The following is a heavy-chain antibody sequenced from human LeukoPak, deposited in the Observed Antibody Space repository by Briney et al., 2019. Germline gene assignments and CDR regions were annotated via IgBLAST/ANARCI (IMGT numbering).Heavy chain of an antibody. CDR1: GYTFTGYY. D-gene: IGHD1-26*01. Sequence: ASVKVSCKASGYTFTGYYMHWVRQAPGQGLEGMGWINPNSGGTNYAQKFQGRVTMTRDTSISTAYMELSRLRSDDTAVYYCARDRGGSYLWFDPWGQGTLVTVSS. CDR3: ARDRGGSYLWFDP. CDR2: INPNSGGT. J-gene: IGHJ5*02. V-gene: IGHV1-2*02.